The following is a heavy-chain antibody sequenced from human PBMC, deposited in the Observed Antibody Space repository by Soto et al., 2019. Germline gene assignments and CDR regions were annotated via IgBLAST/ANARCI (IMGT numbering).Heavy chain of an antibody. J-gene: IGHJ6*02. CDR1: GFTFDDYT. CDR2: ISWDGGST. D-gene: IGHD5-18*01. Sequence: AGGSLRLSCAASGFTFDDYTMHWVRQAPGKGLEWVSLISWDGGSTYYADSVKGRFTISRDNSKNSLYLQMNSLRTEDTALYYCAKDSSGYSYGYLHYYYGMDVWGQGTTVTVSS. V-gene: IGHV3-43*01. CDR3: AKDSSGYSYGYLHYYYGMDV.